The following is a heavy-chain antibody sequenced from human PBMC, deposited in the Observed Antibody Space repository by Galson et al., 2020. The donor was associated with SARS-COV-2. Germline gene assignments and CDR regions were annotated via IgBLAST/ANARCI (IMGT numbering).Heavy chain of an antibody. CDR1: GFTFSSYD. D-gene: IGHD5-18*01. CDR2: ISTAGDT. V-gene: IGHV3-13*04. CDR3: ARAVDTAIQTYRTYYYYYMDV. J-gene: IGHJ6*03. Sequence: GGSLRLSCAASGFTFSSYDMHWVRQATGKGLEWVSSISTAGDTYYPGSVKGRFTISRENAKNSLYLQMNSLRAGDTAVYYCARAVDTAIQTYRTYYYYYMDVWGKGTTVTCSS.